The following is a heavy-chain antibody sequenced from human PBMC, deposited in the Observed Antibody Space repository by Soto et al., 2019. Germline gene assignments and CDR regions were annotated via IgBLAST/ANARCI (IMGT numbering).Heavy chain of an antibody. D-gene: IGHD3-16*02. Sequence: QVQLVQSGAEVKKPGSSVKVSCKASGGTFSSYAISWVRQAPGQGLEWMGGIIPIFGTANYAQKFQGRVTITADESTCTDXMELSSLRSEDTAVYYCARASTLSFGRPNADYFDYWGQGTLVTVSS. CDR3: ARASTLSFGRPNADYFDY. V-gene: IGHV1-69*12. J-gene: IGHJ4*02. CDR1: GGTFSSYA. CDR2: IIPIFGTA.